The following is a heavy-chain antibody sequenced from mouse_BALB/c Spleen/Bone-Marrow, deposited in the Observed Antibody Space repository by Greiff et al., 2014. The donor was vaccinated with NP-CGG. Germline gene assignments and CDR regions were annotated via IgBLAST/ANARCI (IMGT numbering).Heavy chain of an antibody. CDR3: ARDWDYWYFDV. CDR1: GYTFTSYW. V-gene: IGHV1-7*01. J-gene: IGHJ1*01. D-gene: IGHD4-1*01. CDR2: INPSTGYT. Sequence: QVQLQQSGAELAKPGASVKMSCKASGYTFTSYWMHWVKQRPGQGLEWIGYINPSTGYTEYNRKFKDKATLTADKSSSTAYMQLSSLTSEDSAVYYCARDWDYWYFDVWAQGPRSPSPQ.